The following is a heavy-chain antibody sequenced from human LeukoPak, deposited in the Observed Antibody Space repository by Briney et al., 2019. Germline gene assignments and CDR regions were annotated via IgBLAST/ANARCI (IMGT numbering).Heavy chain of an antibody. CDR2: MNPNSGNT. J-gene: IGHJ4*02. Sequence: ASAKVSCKASGYTFTSYDINWVRQATGQGLEWMGWMNPNSGNTGYAQKFQGRVTITRNTSISTAYMELSSLRSEDTAVYYCARGRLAVAGAFDYWGQGTLVTVSS. V-gene: IGHV1-8*03. D-gene: IGHD6-19*01. CDR3: ARGRLAVAGAFDY. CDR1: GYTFTSYD.